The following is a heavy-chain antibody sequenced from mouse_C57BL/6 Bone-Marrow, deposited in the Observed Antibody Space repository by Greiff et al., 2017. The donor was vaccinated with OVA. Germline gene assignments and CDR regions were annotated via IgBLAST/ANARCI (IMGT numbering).Heavy chain of an antibody. Sequence: QVQLQQPGAELVMPGASVKLSCKASGYTFTSYWMHWVKQRPGQGLEWIGEIDPSDSYTNYNQKFKGKSTLTVDKSSSTAYLQLSSLTSEDSAVYYCARGGYWGQGTLVTVSA. CDR3: ARGGY. V-gene: IGHV1-69*01. CDR1: GYTFTSYW. J-gene: IGHJ3*01. CDR2: IDPSDSYT.